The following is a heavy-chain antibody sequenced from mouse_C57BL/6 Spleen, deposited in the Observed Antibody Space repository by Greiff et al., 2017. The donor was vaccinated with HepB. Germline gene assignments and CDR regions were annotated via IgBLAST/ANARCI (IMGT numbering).Heavy chain of an antibody. V-gene: IGHV2-9-1*01. D-gene: IGHD2-1*01. CDR2: IWTGGGT. CDR3: ARNGVYNYYAMDY. Sequence: VNLVESGPGLVAPSQSLSITCTVSGFSLTSYAISWVRPPPGKGLEWLGVIWTGGGTNYNSALKSRLSISKDNSKSQVFLKMNSLQTDDTARYYCARNGVYNYYAMDYWGQGTSVTVSS. J-gene: IGHJ4*01. CDR1: GFSLTSYA.